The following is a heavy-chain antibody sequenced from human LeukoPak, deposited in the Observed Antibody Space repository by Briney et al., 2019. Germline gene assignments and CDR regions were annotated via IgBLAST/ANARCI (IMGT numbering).Heavy chain of an antibody. D-gene: IGHD6-19*01. V-gene: IGHV4-61*01. Sequence: SETLSLTRTVSGGSVSSGSYYWSWIRQPPGKGLEWIGYIYYSGGTNYNPSLKSRVTISVDTSENQFSLELSSVTAADTAVYYRARDSEYSSGWEGFDYWGQGTLVTVSS. CDR1: GGSVSSGSYY. CDR3: ARDSEYSSGWEGFDY. J-gene: IGHJ4*02. CDR2: IYYSGGT.